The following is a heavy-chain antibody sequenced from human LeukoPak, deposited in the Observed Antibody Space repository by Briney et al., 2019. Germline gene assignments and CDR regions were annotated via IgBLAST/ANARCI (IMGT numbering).Heavy chain of an antibody. Sequence: GGSLRFSCVASGFTFSTYWMSWVRQTPEKGLEFVANIKQDGSVKNYMDSLKGRSTISRDNARESLYLEINSLRADDTAVYYCARDPESSAFDLWGQGALVTVSS. V-gene: IGHV3-7*01. CDR2: IKQDGSVK. CDR1: GFTFSTYW. CDR3: ARDPESSAFDL. J-gene: IGHJ4*02.